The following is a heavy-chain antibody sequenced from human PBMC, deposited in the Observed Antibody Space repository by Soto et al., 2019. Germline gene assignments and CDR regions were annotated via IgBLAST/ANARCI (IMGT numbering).Heavy chain of an antibody. CDR1: GFTFDDYA. D-gene: IGHD3-22*01. CDR2: SRDKPQGYST. CDR3: VRATYFSDSSGYTRCLDY. Sequence: GGSLRLSCAASGFTFDDYAMHWVRQVPGKGLEWVGRSRDKPQGYSTAYAASVKGRFTTSRDESKNSAYLQMNSLKTEDTAVYYCVRATYFSDSSGYTRCLDYWGQGTLVTVSS. V-gene: IGHV3-72*01. J-gene: IGHJ4*02.